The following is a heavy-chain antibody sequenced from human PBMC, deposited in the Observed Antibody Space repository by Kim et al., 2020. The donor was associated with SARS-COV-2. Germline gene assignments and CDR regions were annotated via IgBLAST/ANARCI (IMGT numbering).Heavy chain of an antibody. V-gene: IGHV1-46*01. D-gene: IGHD6-13*01. CDR3: ARLVAAAGRGAVDY. Sequence: AQKFQGRVTMTRDTSTSTVYMELSSLRSEDTAVYYCARLVAAAGRGAVDYWGQGTLVTVSS. J-gene: IGHJ4*02.